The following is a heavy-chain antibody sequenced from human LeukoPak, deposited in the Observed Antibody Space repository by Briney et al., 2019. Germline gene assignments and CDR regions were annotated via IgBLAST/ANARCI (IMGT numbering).Heavy chain of an antibody. CDR3: AKVPWEFHYFDY. J-gene: IGHJ4*02. D-gene: IGHD1-26*01. CDR1: RFTFSSYA. V-gene: IGHV3-23*01. Sequence: GGSLRLSCAASRFTFSSYAMSWVRQAPGKGLEWVSAISGSGGSTYYADSVKGRFTISRDNSKNTLYLQMNSLRAEDTAVYYCAKVPWEFHYFDYRGQGTLVTVSS. CDR2: ISGSGGST.